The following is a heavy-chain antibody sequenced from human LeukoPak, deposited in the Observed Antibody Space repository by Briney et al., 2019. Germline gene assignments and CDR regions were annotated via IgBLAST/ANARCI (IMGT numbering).Heavy chain of an antibody. J-gene: IGHJ6*03. Sequence: GGSLRLSCAASGFTFSSYWVSWVRQAPGKGLEWVANIKQDGSEKYYVDSVKGRFTISRDNAKNSLYLQMNSLRAEDTAVYYCARDRVTMVRGVIVGYYYYYMDVWGKGTTVTVSS. CDR1: GFTFSSYW. CDR3: ARDRVTMVRGVIVGYYYYYMDV. V-gene: IGHV3-7*01. D-gene: IGHD3-10*01. CDR2: IKQDGSEK.